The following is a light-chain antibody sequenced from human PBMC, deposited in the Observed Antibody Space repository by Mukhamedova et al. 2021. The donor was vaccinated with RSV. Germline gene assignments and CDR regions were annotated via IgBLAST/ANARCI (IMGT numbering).Light chain of an antibody. CDR2: DVS. Sequence: GTSSDVGGYNYVSWYQQHPGKAPKLMIYDVSNRPSGVSNRFSGSKSGNTASLTISGLQAEDEADYYCSSYTSSSTVVFGVGTKLTV. CDR1: SSDVGGYNY. CDR3: SSYTSSSTVV. J-gene: IGLJ2*01. V-gene: IGLV2-14*03.